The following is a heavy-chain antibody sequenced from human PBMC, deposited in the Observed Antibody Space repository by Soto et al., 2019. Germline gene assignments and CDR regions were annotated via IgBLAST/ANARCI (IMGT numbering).Heavy chain of an antibody. V-gene: IGHV3-20*04. J-gene: IGHJ4*01. CDR3: ARGLNKADISFEY. Sequence: GGSLRLSCAASGFTFSSYSMNWVRQAPGKGLEWISGINWNGASAGYADSVKGRFTISRDNAKNSLYLQMNSLRAEDTALYYCARGLNKADISFEYWGQGTLVTVSS. CDR1: GFTFSSYS. CDR2: INWNGASA.